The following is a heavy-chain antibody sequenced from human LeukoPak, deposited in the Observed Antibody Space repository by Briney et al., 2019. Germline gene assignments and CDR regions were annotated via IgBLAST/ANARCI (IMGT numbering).Heavy chain of an antibody. J-gene: IGHJ4*02. Sequence: CLRLSCAASGFTFDDYAMHWVRQAPGKGLEWGSGISWNSGSIVYADSVKGRFTISRANAKTSLYLQMNSLRAEDTALYSCAKSLMATKALDYWGQGTLVTVSS. CDR2: ISWNSGSI. V-gene: IGHV3-9*01. CDR1: GFTFDDYA. CDR3: AKSLMATKALDY. D-gene: IGHD5-24*01.